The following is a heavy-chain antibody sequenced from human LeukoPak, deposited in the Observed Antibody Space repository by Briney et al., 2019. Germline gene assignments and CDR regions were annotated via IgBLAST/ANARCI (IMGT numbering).Heavy chain of an antibody. J-gene: IGHJ2*01. V-gene: IGHV4-30-2*01. Sequence: SQTLSLTCTVSGGSISSGGYYWSWIRQPPGKGLEWIGYIYHSGSTYYNPSLKSRVTISVDRSKNQFSLKLSSVTAEDTAVYYCAKDDFLGLWGRGTLVTVSS. CDR3: AKDDFLGL. CDR2: IYHSGST. D-gene: IGHD2/OR15-2a*01. CDR1: GGSISSGGYY.